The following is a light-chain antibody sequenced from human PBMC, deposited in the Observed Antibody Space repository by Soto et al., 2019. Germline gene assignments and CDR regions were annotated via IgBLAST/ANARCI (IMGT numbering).Light chain of an antibody. CDR3: QHGGT. CDR2: DAS. Sequence: EIVLTQSPATLSLSPGERATVSCRAGQSVNNNLGWYQQKAGQAPRLLIYDASNRATGIPARFSGSGSGTDFTLTISSLEPEDFAVYYCQHGGTFGQGTRLEIK. CDR1: QSVNNN. J-gene: IGKJ5*01. V-gene: IGKV3-11*01.